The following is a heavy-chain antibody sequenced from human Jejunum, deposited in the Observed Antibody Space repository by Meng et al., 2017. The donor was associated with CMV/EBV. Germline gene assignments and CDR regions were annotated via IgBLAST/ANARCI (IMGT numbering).Heavy chain of an antibody. V-gene: IGHV4-30-4*01. D-gene: IGHD6-19*01. CDR2: IYSSGNT. CDR1: GCIRSGDCV. Sequence: GCIRSGDCVWSWIRQSPGKGLEWIGCIYSSGNTYYTPSLKSRLIISIDTSKTQFSLKLNSLTAADTAVYYCARGGSSGWYDWYFDLWGLGTLVTVSS. CDR3: ARGGSSGWYDWYFDL. J-gene: IGHJ2*01.